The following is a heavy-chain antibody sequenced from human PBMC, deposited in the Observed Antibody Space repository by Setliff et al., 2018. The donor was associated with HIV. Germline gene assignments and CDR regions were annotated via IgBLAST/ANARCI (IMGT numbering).Heavy chain of an antibody. V-gene: IGHV4-4*02. Sequence: SETLSLTCAVSGGSISSNWWSWVRQSPGKGLEWIGEIYHSGSTHYNPSLQSRVTISVDTSKNQFSLRLSSVTAADTAVYYCARRPLFGVVIASVAKMEFDYWGQGTLVTVAS. CDR2: IYHSGST. CDR3: ARRPLFGVVIASVAKMEFDY. D-gene: IGHD3-3*01. CDR1: GGSISSNW. J-gene: IGHJ4*02.